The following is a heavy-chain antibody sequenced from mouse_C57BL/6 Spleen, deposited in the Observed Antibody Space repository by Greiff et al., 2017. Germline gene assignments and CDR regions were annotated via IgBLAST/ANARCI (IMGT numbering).Heavy chain of an antibody. CDR1: GFTFSNYW. D-gene: IGHD2-3*01. V-gene: IGHV6-3*01. CDR3: TGRGYYLY. CDR2: IRLKSDNYAT. J-gene: IGHJ3*01. Sequence: EVKLMESGGGLVQPGGSMKLSCVASGFTFSNYWMNWVRQSPEKGLEWVAQIRLKSDNYATHYAESVKGRFTISRDDSKSSVYLQMNNLRAEDTGIYYCTGRGYYLYWGQGTLVTVSA.